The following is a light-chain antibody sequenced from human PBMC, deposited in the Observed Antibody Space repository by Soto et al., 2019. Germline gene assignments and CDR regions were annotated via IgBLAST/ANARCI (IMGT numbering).Light chain of an antibody. V-gene: IGKV3-11*01. Sequence: VVLTQSPATLSLSPGERATLSCRASQSVSSYLAWYQQKPGQAPRLLIYDASNRATGIPARFSGSGSGTDFTLTNSSLEPEDFAVYYCQQRSNWPSGTFGQGTRLEIK. J-gene: IGKJ5*01. CDR1: QSVSSY. CDR3: QQRSNWPSGT. CDR2: DAS.